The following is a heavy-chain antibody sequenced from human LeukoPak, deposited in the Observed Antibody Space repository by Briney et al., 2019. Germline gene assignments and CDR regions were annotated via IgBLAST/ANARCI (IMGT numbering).Heavy chain of an antibody. V-gene: IGHV3-23*01. CDR1: RFTFSNYA. D-gene: IGHD3-10*01. CDR2: ISGSGDNT. Sequence: GVSLRLSCAASRFTFSNYAMSWVRQAPGKGLEWVSSISGSGDNTYYADSVKGRFTISRDNSKNTLSLQMNSLRADDTAIYYCAKVFFNSGSYDFWGQGTLVTVSS. J-gene: IGHJ4*02. CDR3: AKVFFNSGSYDF.